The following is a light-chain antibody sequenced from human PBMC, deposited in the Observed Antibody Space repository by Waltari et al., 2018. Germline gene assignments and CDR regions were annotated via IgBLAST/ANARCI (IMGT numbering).Light chain of an antibody. Sequence: EIVLTQSPATLSLSPGERATLSCRASQGVRSFLAWYQQKPGQAPSLLIHDASNRATGIPVRFSGSGSGTDFTLTSSSLEPEDFAVYYCQQRINWPLTFGGGTKVEIK. CDR1: QGVRSF. V-gene: IGKV3-11*01. J-gene: IGKJ4*01. CDR3: QQRINWPLT. CDR2: DAS.